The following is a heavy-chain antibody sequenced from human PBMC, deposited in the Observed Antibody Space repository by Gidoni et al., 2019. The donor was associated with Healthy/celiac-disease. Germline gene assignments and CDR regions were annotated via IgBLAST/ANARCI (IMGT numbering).Heavy chain of an antibody. CDR2: IKQDGSEK. J-gene: IGHJ6*02. CDR3: ARVSQSTVTTFYYYYGMDV. CDR1: GFTFSSYW. V-gene: IGHV3-7*03. D-gene: IGHD4-17*01. Sequence: EVQLVESGGGLVQPGGSLRLSCAASGFTFSSYWMSWVRQAPGKGLEWVANIKQDGSEKYYVDSVKGRFTISRDNAKNSLYLQMNSLRAEDTAVYYCARVSQSTVTTFYYYYGMDVWGQGTTVTVSS.